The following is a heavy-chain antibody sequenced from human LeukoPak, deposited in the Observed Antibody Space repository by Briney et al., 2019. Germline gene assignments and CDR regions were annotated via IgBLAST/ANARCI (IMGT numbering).Heavy chain of an antibody. V-gene: IGHV4-34*01. D-gene: IGHD6-13*01. J-gene: IGHJ4*02. CDR3: ASIAAAGYRFDY. CDR2: INHSGST. Sequence: SETLSLTCAVYGGSFSGYYWSWIRQPPGKGLEWIGEINHSGSTYCNPSLKSRVTISVDTSKNQFSLKLSSVTAADTAVYYCASIAAAGYRFDYWGQGTLVTVSS. CDR1: GGSFSGYY.